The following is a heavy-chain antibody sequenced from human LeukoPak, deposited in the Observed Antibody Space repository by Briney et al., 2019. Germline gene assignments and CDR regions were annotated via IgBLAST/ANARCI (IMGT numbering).Heavy chain of an antibody. V-gene: IGHV1-18*01. J-gene: IGHJ6*03. CDR1: GYTFTSYG. D-gene: IGHD5-18*01. CDR3: AREVESGTAMVTSLAYYYYYMDV. CDR2: ISAYNGNT. Sequence: GASVKVSCKASGYTFTSYGISRVRQAPGQGLEWMGWISAYNGNTNYAQKLQGRVTMTTDTSTSTAYMELRSLRSDDTAVYYCAREVESGTAMVTSLAYYYYYMDVWGKGTTVTVSS.